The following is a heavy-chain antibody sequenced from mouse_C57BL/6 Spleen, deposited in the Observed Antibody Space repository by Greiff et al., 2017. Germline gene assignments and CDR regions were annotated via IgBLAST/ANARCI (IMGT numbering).Heavy chain of an antibody. CDR2: INHDGSST. D-gene: IGHD1-1*01. V-gene: IGHV5-16*01. CDR1: GFTFSDYY. J-gene: IGHJ1*03. Sequence: EVKLVESEGGLVQPGSSMKLSCTASGFTFSDYYMAWVRQVPEKGLEWVANINHDGSSTYYLDSLKSRFIISRDNAKNILYLQMSSLKSEDTATYYCARDYYGSRGWYFDVWGTGTTVTVSS. CDR3: ARDYYGSRGWYFDV.